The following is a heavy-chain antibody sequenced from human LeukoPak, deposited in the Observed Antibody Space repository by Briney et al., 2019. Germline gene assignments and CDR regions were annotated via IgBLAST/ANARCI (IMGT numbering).Heavy chain of an antibody. Sequence: GGSLRLSCAASGFTFSSYSMNWVRQAPGKGLEWISYISSSSSTIYYADSVKGRFTISRDNAKNSLYLQMNSLRDEDTAVYYCAREESLSGSYFESGGYFDYWGQGTLVTVSS. J-gene: IGHJ4*02. V-gene: IGHV3-48*02. CDR2: ISSSSSTI. CDR1: GFTFSSYS. D-gene: IGHD1-26*01. CDR3: AREESLSGSYFESGGYFDY.